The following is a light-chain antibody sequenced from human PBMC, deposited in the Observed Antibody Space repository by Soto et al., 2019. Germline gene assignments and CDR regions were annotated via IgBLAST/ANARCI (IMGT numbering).Light chain of an antibody. CDR3: QEVNSFPYT. CDR1: QGIDSW. V-gene: IGKV1-12*01. J-gene: IGKJ2*01. CDR2: AAS. Sequence: DLQMTQSPSSVSASVGDRVTITCRASQGIDSWLAWYQQKPGKVPKLLIYAASSLQSGVPSRFSGSGFGTDFTLTISSLQPEDFATYFCQEVNSFPYTFGQGTKLEIK.